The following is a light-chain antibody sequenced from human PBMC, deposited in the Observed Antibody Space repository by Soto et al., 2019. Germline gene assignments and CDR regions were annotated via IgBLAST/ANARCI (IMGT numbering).Light chain of an antibody. J-gene: IGKJ4*01. Sequence: EIVLTQSPGTLSLSPGERATLSCRASQSVTSTYLAWYQQKPGQAPRLLIYGASNRATGIPDRFTGSGSGTDLTLTISRLEPEDCAVYYCQQYGGSPLTFGGGTKVEIK. CDR1: QSVTSTY. CDR2: GAS. V-gene: IGKV3-20*01. CDR3: QQYGGSPLT.